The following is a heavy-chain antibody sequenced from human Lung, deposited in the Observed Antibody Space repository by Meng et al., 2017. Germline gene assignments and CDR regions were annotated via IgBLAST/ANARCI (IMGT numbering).Heavy chain of an antibody. CDR2: INHSGST. Sequence: QFQVRQWGAGLLKPSETLSLTCVVSGGSFSDYYWSWIRQPPGKGLEWIGEINHSGSTNYNPSLENRATISVDTSQNNLSLKLSSVTAADSAVYYCARGPTTMAHDFDYWGQGTLVTVSS. CDR3: ARGPTTMAHDFDY. CDR1: GGSFSDYY. V-gene: IGHV4-34*01. J-gene: IGHJ4*02. D-gene: IGHD4-11*01.